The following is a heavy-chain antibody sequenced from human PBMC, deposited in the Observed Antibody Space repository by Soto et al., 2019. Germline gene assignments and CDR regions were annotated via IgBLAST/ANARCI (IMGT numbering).Heavy chain of an antibody. V-gene: IGHV3-66*01. CDR3: ARAAGLY. CDR1: GLTVSSNY. Sequence: EVQLVESGGGLVQPGGSLRLSCAASGLTVSSNYMSWVRQAPGKGLEWLSVIYSDGTTYYGDSVKGRFTISRDNSKNTLYLQMTSLSDEDTAVYYCARAAGLYWGQGTLVSVSS. D-gene: IGHD3-10*01. CDR2: IYSDGTT. J-gene: IGHJ4*02.